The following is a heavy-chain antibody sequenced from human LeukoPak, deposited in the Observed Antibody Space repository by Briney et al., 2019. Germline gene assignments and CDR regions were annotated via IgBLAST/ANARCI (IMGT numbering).Heavy chain of an antibody. J-gene: IGHJ4*02. V-gene: IGHV1-18*01. CDR1: GYTFTSYG. Sequence: ASVKVSCKASGYTFTSYGISWVRQAPGQGPEWMGWISAYNGNTNYAKNLQGRVTMTTDTSTSTAYMELRSLRSDDTAVYYCARVPVVVLPTAYCFDYWGQGTLVAVSS. CDR2: ISAYNGNT. D-gene: IGHD2-2*01. CDR3: ARVPVVVLPTAYCFDY.